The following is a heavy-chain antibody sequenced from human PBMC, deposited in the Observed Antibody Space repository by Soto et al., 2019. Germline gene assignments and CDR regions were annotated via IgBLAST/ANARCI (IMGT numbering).Heavy chain of an antibody. Sequence: SQTLSLTCAIPGDRVSRNTASWNWIRQSPSRGLEWLGRTYFRSKWYNDYAVSVKSRIFINPDTSNNQFSLQLNSVTPEDTAVYFCAKGDNLGPKTGYAFDPWGQGTRVTVSS. CDR3: AKGDNLGPKTGYAFDP. D-gene: IGHD5-12*01. J-gene: IGHJ5*02. CDR1: GDRVSRNTAS. CDR2: TYFRSKWYN. V-gene: IGHV6-1*01.